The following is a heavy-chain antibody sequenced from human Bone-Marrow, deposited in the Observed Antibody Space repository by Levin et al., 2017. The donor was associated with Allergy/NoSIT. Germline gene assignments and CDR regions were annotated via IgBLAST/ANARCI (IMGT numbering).Heavy chain of an antibody. CDR3: ARDLRGAARPDYYYYGMDV. CDR2: IYYSGST. V-gene: IGHV4-59*01. Sequence: SETLSLTCTVSGGSISSYYWSWIRQPPGKGLEWIGYIYYSGSTNYNPSLKSRVTISVDTSKNQFSLKLSSVTAADTAVYYCARDLRGAARPDYYYYGMDVWGQGTTVTVSS. J-gene: IGHJ6*02. D-gene: IGHD6-6*01. CDR1: GGSISSYY.